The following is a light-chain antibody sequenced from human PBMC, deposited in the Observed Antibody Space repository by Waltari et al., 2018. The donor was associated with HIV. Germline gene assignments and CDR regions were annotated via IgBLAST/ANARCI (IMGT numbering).Light chain of an antibody. J-gene: IGLJ2*01. CDR1: SSDVGAYNY. CDR2: EVN. V-gene: IGLV2-8*01. CDR3: SSYAGSAVV. Sequence: QSALTQPPSASGSRGQSVTISCTGTSSDVGAYNYVSWYQQYPGMAPKLIIYEVNKRPSGVPDRFSGSKSDNTASLTVSGLQAEDEADFYCSSYAGSAVVFGGGTKLTVL.